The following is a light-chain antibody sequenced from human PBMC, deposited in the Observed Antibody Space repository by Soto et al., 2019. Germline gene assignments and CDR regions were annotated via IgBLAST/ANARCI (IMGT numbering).Light chain of an antibody. J-gene: IGLJ1*01. CDR3: CSYAGTTAV. CDR1: SRDVGGFDW. Sequence: QSALAQPPSSSWSPGQSVTISCTVSSRDVGGFDWVSWYQQHPGKAPKLMIYEVAKRPSGVPDRFSGSKSGNTASLTVSGLQVEDEGYYYCCSYAGTTAVFGTGTKVTVL. CDR2: EVA. V-gene: IGLV2-8*01.